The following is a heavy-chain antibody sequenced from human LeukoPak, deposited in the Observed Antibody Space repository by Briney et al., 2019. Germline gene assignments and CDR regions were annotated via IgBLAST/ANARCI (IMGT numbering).Heavy chain of an antibody. V-gene: IGHV3-13*01. CDR2: IDTAGNT. J-gene: IGHJ4*02. CDR1: EFTFSSYD. CDR3: ARAKMPGIQAAGRVNYFDS. D-gene: IGHD6-13*01. Sequence: GGSLRLSCAASEFTFSSYDMHWVRQVTGKGLEWVSTIDTAGNTLYPDSVKGRFTISRENAKNSFNLQMNSLRVGDTAVYYCARAKMPGIQAAGRVNYFDSWGQGTLVTVSS.